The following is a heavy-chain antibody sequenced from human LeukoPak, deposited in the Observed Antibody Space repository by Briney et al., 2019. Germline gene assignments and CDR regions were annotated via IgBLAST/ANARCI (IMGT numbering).Heavy chain of an antibody. CDR3: AKEPNYYDSSGYAAMGDY. CDR2: ISGSGGST. D-gene: IGHD3-22*01. CDR1: GFTFSSYA. Sequence: GGSLRLSCVASGFTFSSYAMSWVRQAPGKGLEWVSAISGSGGSTYYADSVKGRFTISRDNSKNTLYLQMNSLRAEDTAVYYCAKEPNYYDSSGYAAMGDYWGQGTLVTVSS. J-gene: IGHJ4*02. V-gene: IGHV3-23*01.